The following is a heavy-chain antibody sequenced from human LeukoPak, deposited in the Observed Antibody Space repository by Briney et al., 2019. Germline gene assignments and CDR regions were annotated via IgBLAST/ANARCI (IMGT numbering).Heavy chain of an antibody. J-gene: IGHJ3*02. V-gene: IGHV3-23*01. CDR3: AKDRTYYYDSSGPTGRFDAFDI. CDR2: ISGSGGST. D-gene: IGHD3-22*01. CDR1: GFTFSSYA. Sequence: PGGSLRLSCAASGFTFSSYAMSWVRQAPGKGLEWVSAISGSGGSTYYADSVKGRFTISRDNSKNTLYLQMNSLRAEDTAVYYCAKDRTYYYDSSGPTGRFDAFDIWGQGTMVTVSS.